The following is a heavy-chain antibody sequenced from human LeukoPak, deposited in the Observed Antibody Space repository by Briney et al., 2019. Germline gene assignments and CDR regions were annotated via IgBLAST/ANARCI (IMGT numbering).Heavy chain of an antibody. V-gene: IGHV4-30-2*01. Sequence: SQTLSLTCAVSGGSISSGGYSWSWIRQPPGKGLEWIGYIYHSGSTYYNPSLKSRVTISVDRSKNQFSLKLSSVTAADTAVYYCARGSDTMVRGAAPFDIRGQGTMVTVSS. J-gene: IGHJ3*02. D-gene: IGHD3-10*01. CDR2: IYHSGST. CDR3: ARGSDTMVRGAAPFDI. CDR1: GGSISSGGYS.